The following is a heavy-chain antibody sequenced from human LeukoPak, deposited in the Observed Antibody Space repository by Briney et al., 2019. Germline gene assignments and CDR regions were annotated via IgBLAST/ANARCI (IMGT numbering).Heavy chain of an antibody. Sequence: PGGSLRLSCAASGFTFDDYAMHWVRQAPGKGLEWVSGISWNSGSIGYADSVKGRFTISRGNAKNSLYLQMNSLRAEDTALYYCAKDMGSSWYGAGYYYGMDVWGQGTTVTVSS. CDR2: ISWNSGSI. CDR3: AKDMGSSWYGAGYYYGMDV. CDR1: GFTFDDYA. J-gene: IGHJ6*02. V-gene: IGHV3-9*01. D-gene: IGHD6-13*01.